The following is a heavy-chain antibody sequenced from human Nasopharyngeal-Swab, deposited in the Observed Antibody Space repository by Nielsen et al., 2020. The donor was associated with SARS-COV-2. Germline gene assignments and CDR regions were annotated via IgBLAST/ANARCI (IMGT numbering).Heavy chain of an antibody. CDR3: ARDLSSVWTSGLGV. CDR1: GFTFSDSA. V-gene: IGHV3-73*01. D-gene: IGHD6-19*01. Sequence: GESLKISCAASGFTFSDSAIHWVRQASGEGLEWVARIRSKGNNYATAYSASVKGRFIIFRDDPTNTAYLQMNSLKTEDTAMYYCARDLSSVWTSGLGVWGQGTTVTVSS. CDR2: IRSKGNNYAT. J-gene: IGHJ6*02.